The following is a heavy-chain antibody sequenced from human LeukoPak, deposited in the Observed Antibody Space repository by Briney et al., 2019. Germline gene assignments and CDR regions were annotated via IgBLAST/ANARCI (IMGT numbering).Heavy chain of an antibody. V-gene: IGHV3-9*01. J-gene: IGHJ4*02. CDR2: ISWNSGSI. CDR3: AKDNRRHYTSGPNPDSLH. Sequence: PGRSRRLSCAGSGFILNNYAMHWVRQPPGKGRGWVSGISWNSGSIDYADSVKGRFTISRDNAKNSLYLQMNSLRVEDTAFYYCAKDNRRHYTSGPNPDSLHWGQGALVTVSS. CDR1: GFILNNYA. D-gene: IGHD6-19*01.